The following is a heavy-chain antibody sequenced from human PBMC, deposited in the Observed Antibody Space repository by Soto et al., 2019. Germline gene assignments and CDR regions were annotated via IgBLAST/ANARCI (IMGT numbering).Heavy chain of an antibody. CDR2: XDSDGXST. Sequence: PGXSXRLSCAASGFTFGSYWMHWVRQVPGKGLVWVSHXDSDGXSTTYAESVKGXFTISRDXAKNTVYLKMNSLTAEDKAVYYCVRDDVGVGIDYWGLGTLVTVYS. CDR1: GFTFGSYW. J-gene: IGHJ4*02. V-gene: IGHV3-74*03. D-gene: IGHD1-26*01. CDR3: VRDDVGVGIDY.